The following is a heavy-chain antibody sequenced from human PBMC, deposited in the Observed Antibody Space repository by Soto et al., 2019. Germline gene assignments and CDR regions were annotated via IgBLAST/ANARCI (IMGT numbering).Heavy chain of an antibody. J-gene: IGHJ6*02. Sequence: SVKVSCKASRVAFSKFIVTWVRQAPGLGLEWVGGIIPIFGTANYAQKFQGRVTITADESTSTSYLEVNNLRSEDTAVHYCAKVRYSSPMGYYYGMGVWGQGTTVTVSS. CDR1: RVAFSKFI. CDR3: AKVRYSSPMGYYYGMGV. D-gene: IGHD6-19*01. V-gene: IGHV1-69*13. CDR2: IIPIFGTA.